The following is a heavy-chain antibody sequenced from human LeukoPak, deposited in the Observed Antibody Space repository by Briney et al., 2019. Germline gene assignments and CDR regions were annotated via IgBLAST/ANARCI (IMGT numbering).Heavy chain of an antibody. CDR1: GGSISSSSYY. CDR3: ARSSGYCSGGSCYSGGVYYFDY. J-gene: IGHJ4*02. V-gene: IGHV4-39*01. CDR2: IYYSGSS. D-gene: IGHD2-15*01. Sequence: PSEALSLTCTVSGGSISSSSYYWGWIRQPPGKGLEWIGSIYYSGSSPYNPSLKSRATMSVDTSKDQFSLKLSSVTAADTAVYYCARSSGYCSGGSCYSGGVYYFDYWGQGTLVTVSS.